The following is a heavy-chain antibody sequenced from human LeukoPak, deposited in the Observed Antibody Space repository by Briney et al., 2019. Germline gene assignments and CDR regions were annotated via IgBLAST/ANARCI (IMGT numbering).Heavy chain of an antibody. J-gene: IGHJ6*02. CDR1: GGTFSSYA. CDR2: IIPIFGTA. D-gene: IGHD3-22*01. V-gene: IGHV1-69*13. CDR3: AKHSSGYSYYYYYGMDV. Sequence: SVKVSCKASGGTFSSYAISWVRQAPGQGLEWMGGIIPIFGTANYAQKFQGRVTITADESTSTAYMELSSLRAEDTAVYYCAKHSSGYSYYYYYGMDVWGQGTTVTVSS.